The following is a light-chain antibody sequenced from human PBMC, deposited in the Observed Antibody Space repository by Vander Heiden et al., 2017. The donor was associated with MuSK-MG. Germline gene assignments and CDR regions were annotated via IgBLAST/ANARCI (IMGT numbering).Light chain of an antibody. Sequence: EIVLTQSPGTLSLSPGERATLSCRASQSVSSSYLAWYQQKPGQAPRLLIYGASSRATGIPDRFSGSGSGTDFTLTISRLEPEDFAVYYCQQDGSPPLTFGGGTKVXIK. CDR3: QQDGSPPLT. J-gene: IGKJ4*01. CDR1: QSVSSSY. V-gene: IGKV3-20*01. CDR2: GAS.